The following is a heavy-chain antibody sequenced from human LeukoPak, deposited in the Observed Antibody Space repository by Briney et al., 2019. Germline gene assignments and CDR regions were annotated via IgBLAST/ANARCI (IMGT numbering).Heavy chain of an antibody. V-gene: IGHV4-59*01. CDR3: ARDLGFGEGMDV. CDR2: IYYSGST. Sequence: PSETLSLTCTVSGGSISSYYWSWIRQPPGKGLEWIGYIYYSGSTNYNPSLKSRVTISVDTSKNQFSLKLSSVTAADTAVYYCARDLGFGEGMDVWGKGTTVTVSS. CDR1: GGSISSYY. J-gene: IGHJ6*04. D-gene: IGHD3-10*01.